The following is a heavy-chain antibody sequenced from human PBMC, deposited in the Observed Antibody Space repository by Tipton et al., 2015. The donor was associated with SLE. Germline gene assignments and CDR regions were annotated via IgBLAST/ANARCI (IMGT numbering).Heavy chain of an antibody. CDR3: ARVTYDSSGYPNPFDI. CDR2: IYHSGCT. D-gene: IGHD3-22*01. J-gene: IGHJ3*02. V-gene: IGHV4-38-2*01. Sequence: TLSLTCAVSGYSISSGFYWGWIRQPPGKGLEWIASIYHSGCTYYNFSLKSRVIISMDMSKNQFSLKLNSVTAADTAVYYCARVTYDSSGYPNPFDIWGQGTMVTVSS. CDR1: GYSISSGFY.